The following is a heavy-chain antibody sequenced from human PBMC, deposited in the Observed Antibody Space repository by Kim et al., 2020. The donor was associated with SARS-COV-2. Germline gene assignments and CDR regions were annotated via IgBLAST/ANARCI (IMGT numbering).Heavy chain of an antibody. D-gene: IGHD6-19*01. Sequence: GGSLRLSCAASGYIFSDYAMNWVRQAPGNGLEWVSSVSGSGGSTYYADSVNGRFTISRDNFRNMVFLQMNSLRVEDTSLYYCARDQHTTGWSRFDPWGQGTLVTVSS. J-gene: IGHJ5*02. CDR2: VSGSGGST. CDR1: GYIFSDYA. CDR3: ARDQHTTGWSRFDP. V-gene: IGHV3-23*01.